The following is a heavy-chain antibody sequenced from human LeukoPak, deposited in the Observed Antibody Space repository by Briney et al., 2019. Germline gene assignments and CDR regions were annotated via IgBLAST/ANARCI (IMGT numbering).Heavy chain of an antibody. D-gene: IGHD4-17*01. V-gene: IGHV3-23*01. CDR1: GFTFSSYA. Sequence: PPGGSLRLSCAASGFTFSSYAMTWVRQAPGKGLEWVSAISGPGGAPFYADSVKGRFTISRDNSNNMLYLQMNSLRADDTALYYCAINPGDYDDFDYWGQGTLVTVSS. J-gene: IGHJ4*02. CDR3: AINPGDYDDFDY. CDR2: ISGPGGAP.